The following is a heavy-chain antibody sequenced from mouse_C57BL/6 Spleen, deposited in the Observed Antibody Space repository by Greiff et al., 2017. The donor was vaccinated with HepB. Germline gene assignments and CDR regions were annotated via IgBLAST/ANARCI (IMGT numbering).Heavy chain of an antibody. J-gene: IGHJ2*01. CDR2: ISYDGSN. V-gene: IGHV3-6*01. CDR1: GYSITSGYY. CDR3: ARGGGSIPFDY. Sequence: EVKLMESGPGLVKPSQSLSLTCSVTGYSITSGYYWNWIRQFPGNKLEWMGYISYDGSNNYNPSLKNRISITRDTSKNQFFLKLNSVTTEDTATYYCARGGGSIPFDYWGQGTTLTVSS. D-gene: IGHD1-1*01.